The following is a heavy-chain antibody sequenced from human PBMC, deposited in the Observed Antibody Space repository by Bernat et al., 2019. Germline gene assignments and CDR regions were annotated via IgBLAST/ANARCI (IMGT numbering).Heavy chain of an antibody. CDR2: INPNSGGT. CDR1: GYTFTGYY. V-gene: IGHV1-2*04. CDR3: ARDKGFGEFSRGATFDY. Sequence: QVQLVQSGAEVKKPGASVTVSCKASGYTFTGYYMHWVRQAPGQGLEWMGWINPNSGGTNYAQKFQGWVTMTRDTSISTAYMELSRLRSDDTAVYYCARDKGFGEFSRGATFDYWGQGTLVTVSS. D-gene: IGHD3-10*01. J-gene: IGHJ4*02.